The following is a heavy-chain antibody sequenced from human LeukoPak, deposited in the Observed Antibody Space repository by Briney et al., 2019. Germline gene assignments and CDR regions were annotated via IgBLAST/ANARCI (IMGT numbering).Heavy chain of an antibody. J-gene: IGHJ6*02. D-gene: IGHD6-13*01. CDR2: IYYSGST. CDR1: SASISSSSND. V-gene: IGHV4-39*01. Sequence: KPSQTLSLTRTLASASISSSSNDWAWIRQPPGNGLEWFGSIYYSGSTYYTPSLKCRVTISVDTSKNQCSLKLSSVTAADTAVYYCASGIAAAGTNYYYGMDVWGQGTTVTVSS. CDR3: ASGIAAAGTNYYYGMDV.